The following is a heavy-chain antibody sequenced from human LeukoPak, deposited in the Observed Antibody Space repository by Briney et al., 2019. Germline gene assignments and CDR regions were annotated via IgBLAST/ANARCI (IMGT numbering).Heavy chain of an antibody. CDR1: GYTFTSYD. CDR2: MNPNSGNT. J-gene: IGHJ4*02. Sequence: GASVKVSCKASGYTFTSYDINWVRQATGQGLEWMGWMNPNSGNTGYAQKFQGTVTMTRNTSISTAYMELSSLRSEDTAVYYCARVEGYCSGGSCYRRPPGDYWGQGTLVTVSS. CDR3: ARVEGYCSGGSCYRRPPGDY. V-gene: IGHV1-8*01. D-gene: IGHD2-15*01.